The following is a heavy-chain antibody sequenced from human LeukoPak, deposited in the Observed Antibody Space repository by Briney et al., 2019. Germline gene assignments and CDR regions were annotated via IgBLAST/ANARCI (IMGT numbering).Heavy chain of an antibody. CDR3: ARHEKGSSWYYDY. V-gene: IGHV4-39*01. D-gene: IGHD6-13*01. CDR1: GGSISSSSYY. CDR2: IYYSGST. Sequence: MPSETLSLTCTVSGGSISSSSYYWGWIRQPPGKGLEWIGSIYYSGSTYYNPSLKSRVTISVDTSKNQFSLKLSSVTAADTAVYYCARHEKGSSWYYDYWGQGTLVTVSS. J-gene: IGHJ4*02.